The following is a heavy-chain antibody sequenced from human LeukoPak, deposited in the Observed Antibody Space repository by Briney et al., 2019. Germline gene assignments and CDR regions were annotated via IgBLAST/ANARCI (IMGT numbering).Heavy chain of an antibody. CDR1: GGSFSGYY. CDR3: ARGPDYGDYGAKEYYFDY. D-gene: IGHD4-17*01. V-gene: IGHV4-34*01. Sequence: SETLSLTCAVYGGSFSGYYWSWIRQPPGKGLEWSGEINHSGSTNYNPSLKSRVTISVDTSKNQFSLKLSSVTAADTAVYYCARGPDYGDYGAKEYYFDYWGQGTLVTVSS. CDR2: INHSGST. J-gene: IGHJ4*02.